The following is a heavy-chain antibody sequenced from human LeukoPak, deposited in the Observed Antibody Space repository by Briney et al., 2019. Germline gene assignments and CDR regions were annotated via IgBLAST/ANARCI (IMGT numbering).Heavy chain of an antibody. CDR2: ISASTSYI. J-gene: IGHJ4*02. CDR1: GFTFSSYA. D-gene: IGHD5-12*01. Sequence: PGGSLRLSXAASGFTFSSYAMSWVRQAPGKGLEWVSSISASTSYINYADSVKGRFTISRDNAENSLYLQMNSLRAEDTAVYYCARDRGADYWGQGTLVTVSS. CDR3: ARDRGADY. V-gene: IGHV3-21*01.